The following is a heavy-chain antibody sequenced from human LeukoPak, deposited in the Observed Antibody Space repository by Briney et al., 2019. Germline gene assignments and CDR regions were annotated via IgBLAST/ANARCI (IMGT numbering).Heavy chain of an antibody. J-gene: IGHJ3*02. CDR1: GGTFSSYA. CDR2: IIPIFGTA. D-gene: IGHD1-20*01. V-gene: IGHV1-69*05. CDR3: ARANWNDVVGEGFGAFDI. Sequence: SVKVSCKASGGTFSSYAISWVRQAPGQGLEWMGGIIPIFGTANYAQKFQGRVTITTDESTSTAYMELSSLRSEDTAVYYCARANWNDVVGEGFGAFDIWGQGTMVTVSS.